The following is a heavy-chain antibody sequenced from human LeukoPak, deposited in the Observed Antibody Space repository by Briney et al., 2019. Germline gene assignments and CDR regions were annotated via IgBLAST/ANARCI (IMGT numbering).Heavy chain of an antibody. J-gene: IGHJ4*02. CDR1: GGSISSYY. CDR2: IYYTGST. Sequence: SETLSLTCTVSGGSISSYYWSWIRQPPGKGLEWIGYIYYTGSTDYNPSLKSRVAISVDTSKNQFSLRLSSVTAADTAVYYCARGSKAAPGTFDYWGQGTLVTVSS. V-gene: IGHV4-59*01. D-gene: IGHD6-13*01. CDR3: ARGSKAAPGTFDY.